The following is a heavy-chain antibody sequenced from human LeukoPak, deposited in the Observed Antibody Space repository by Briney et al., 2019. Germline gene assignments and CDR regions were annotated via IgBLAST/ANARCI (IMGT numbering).Heavy chain of an antibody. Sequence: GGSLRLSCAASGFTFSDYYMSWIRQAPGKGLEWVSYISSSGSTIYYADSVKGRFTISRDNAKNSLYLQMNSLRAEDTAVYYCAREGIRVRGVIIRDYGMDVWGQGTTVTVSS. V-gene: IGHV3-11*01. J-gene: IGHJ6*02. CDR1: GFTFSDYY. CDR3: AREGIRVRGVIIRDYGMDV. CDR2: ISSSGSTI. D-gene: IGHD3-10*01.